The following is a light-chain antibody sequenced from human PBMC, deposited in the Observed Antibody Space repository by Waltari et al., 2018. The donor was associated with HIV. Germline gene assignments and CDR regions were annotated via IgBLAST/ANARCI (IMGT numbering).Light chain of an antibody. CDR2: WAS. Sequence: DIVMTQSPESLAVSLGERTTSNCKASQSILHGSNDKNYLAWYQQRAGQSPKLLIYWASTRESGVPERFNGSVSGTDFTLTISSLQAEDVAVYYCQQYYKTPWTFGRGTKVQI. CDR1: QSILHGSNDKNY. V-gene: IGKV4-1*01. J-gene: IGKJ1*01. CDR3: QQYYKTPWT.